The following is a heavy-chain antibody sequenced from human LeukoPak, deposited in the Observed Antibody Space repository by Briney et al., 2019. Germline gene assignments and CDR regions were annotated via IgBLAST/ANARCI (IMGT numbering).Heavy chain of an antibody. Sequence: SGGSLRLSCEASGFAFSDHWMSWVRQAPGKGLEWVGRIKSKTDGGTTDYAAPVKGRFTISRDDSKNTLYLQMNSLKTEDTAVYYCTTGSIAARLPLRYWGQGTLVTVSS. J-gene: IGHJ4*02. CDR1: GFAFSDHW. CDR3: TTGSIAARLPLRY. V-gene: IGHV3-15*01. D-gene: IGHD6-6*01. CDR2: IKSKTDGGTT.